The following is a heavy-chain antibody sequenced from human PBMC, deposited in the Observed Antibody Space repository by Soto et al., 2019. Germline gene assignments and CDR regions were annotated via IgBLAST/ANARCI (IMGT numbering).Heavy chain of an antibody. Sequence: GESLKISCHASGYSFSIYWIAWVRQMPGKGLEWMGIIYPGDSDTRYSPSFQGQVTISADKSISTAYLQWSSLKASDTAMYYCAKVYSSSSGYNNYMDVWGKGTTVTVSS. CDR3: AKVYSSSSGYNNYMDV. J-gene: IGHJ6*03. CDR1: GYSFSIYW. V-gene: IGHV5-51*01. CDR2: IYPGDSDT. D-gene: IGHD6-6*01.